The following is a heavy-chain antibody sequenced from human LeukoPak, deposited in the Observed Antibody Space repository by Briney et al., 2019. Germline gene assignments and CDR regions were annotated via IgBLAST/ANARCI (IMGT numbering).Heavy chain of an antibody. J-gene: IGHJ5*02. CDR3: ASRAHCSGGSCYGNWFDP. V-gene: IGHV4-59*11. CDR2: ISYSGIT. Sequence: SETLSLTCTVSGASISSHYWSWIRQSPGKGLEWIGYISYSGITDYNPSLKSRVTISVDTSKNHFSLRLSSVTAADTAVYYCASRAHCSGGSCYGNWFDPWGQGTLVTVSS. D-gene: IGHD2-15*01. CDR1: GASISSHY.